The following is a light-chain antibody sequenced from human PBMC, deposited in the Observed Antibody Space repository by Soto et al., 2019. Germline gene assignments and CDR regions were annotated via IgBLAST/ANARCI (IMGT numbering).Light chain of an antibody. V-gene: IGKV3-20*01. Sequence: EIVLTQSPGTLSLSPGERATLSCRASQSVSSNYLAWYQQKPGQAPRLLIYGASSRATGIPDRFSGSGSGTDFTLTIGRLEPEDFAVYYCQQYGSSPWTFGQGTKVEIQ. J-gene: IGKJ1*01. CDR3: QQYGSSPWT. CDR2: GAS. CDR1: QSVSSNY.